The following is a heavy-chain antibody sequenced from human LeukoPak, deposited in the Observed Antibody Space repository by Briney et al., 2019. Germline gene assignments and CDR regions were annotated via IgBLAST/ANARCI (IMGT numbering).Heavy chain of an antibody. D-gene: IGHD4/OR15-4a*01. CDR2: IDHGGST. CDR3: AREGRMSMGIEY. J-gene: IGHJ4*02. V-gene: IGHV4-34*01. Sequence: SETLSLTCAVYGGSLSGYYWSWIRQSPGKGLEWIGEIDHGGSTNYNPSLKSRVTMSVDTSKNHFSLKLSSVTAADTAVYFCAREGRMSMGIEYWGQGTLVTVSS. CDR1: GGSLSGYY.